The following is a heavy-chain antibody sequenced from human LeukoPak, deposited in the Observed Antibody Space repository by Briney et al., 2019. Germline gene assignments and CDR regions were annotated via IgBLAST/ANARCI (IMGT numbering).Heavy chain of an antibody. CDR1: GGSFSGCY. V-gene: IGHV4-34*01. D-gene: IGHD3-10*01. CDR3: ARGYGSGTDY. J-gene: IGHJ4*02. Sequence: SETLSLTCAVYGGSFSGCYWSWIRQPPGKGLEWIGEINHSGSTNYNPSLKSRVTISVDTSKNQFSLKLSSVTAADTAVYYCARGYGSGTDYWGQGTLVTVSS. CDR2: INHSGST.